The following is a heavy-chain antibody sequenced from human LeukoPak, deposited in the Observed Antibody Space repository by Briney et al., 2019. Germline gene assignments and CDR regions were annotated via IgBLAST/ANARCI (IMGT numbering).Heavy chain of an antibody. V-gene: IGHV3-30*02. CDR3: AKDRGIAAAGTGNY. D-gene: IGHD6-13*01. CDR2: IRYDGSNK. Sequence: PGGSLRLSCAASGFTFSSYGMHWVRQAPGKGLEWVAFIRYDGSNKYYADSVKGRFTISRDNSKNTLYLQMNSLRAEDTAVYYCAKDRGIAAAGTGNYWGQGTLVTVSS. CDR1: GFTFSSYG. J-gene: IGHJ4*02.